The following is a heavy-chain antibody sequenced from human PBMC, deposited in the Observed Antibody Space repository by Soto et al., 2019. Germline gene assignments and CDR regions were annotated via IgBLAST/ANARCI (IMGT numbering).Heavy chain of an antibody. V-gene: IGHV4-4*07. CDR3: ARERLNSSGWYVDYYYYGMEV. Sequence: PSETLSLTCTVSGGSISSYYWSCIRQPAGKGLEWIGRIYTSGSTNYNPSLKSRVTMSVDTSKNQFSLKLSSVTAADTAVYYGARERLNSSGWYVDYYYYGMEVWGQGTTVTVSS. CDR1: GGSISSYY. D-gene: IGHD6-19*01. CDR2: IYTSGST. J-gene: IGHJ6*02.